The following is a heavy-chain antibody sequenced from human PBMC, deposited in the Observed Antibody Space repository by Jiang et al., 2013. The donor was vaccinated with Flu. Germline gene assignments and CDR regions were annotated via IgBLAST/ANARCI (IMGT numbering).Heavy chain of an antibody. D-gene: IGHD3-10*01. Sequence: PGESLKISCKGSGYSFTSYWIGWLRQMPGKGLEWMGIIYPGDSDTRYSPSFQGQVTISADKSISTAYLQWSSLKASDTAMYYCARRLLVVYGSGSYPFDYWGQGTLVTVSS. V-gene: IGHV5-51*01. J-gene: IGHJ4*02. CDR1: GYSFTSYW. CDR2: IYPGDSDT. CDR3: ARRLLVVYGSGSYPFDY.